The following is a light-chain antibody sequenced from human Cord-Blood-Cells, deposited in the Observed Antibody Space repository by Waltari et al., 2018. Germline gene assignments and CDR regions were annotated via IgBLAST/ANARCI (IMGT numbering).Light chain of an antibody. V-gene: IGKV3-11*01. CDR3: QQRSNWPRGGFT. Sequence: EIVLTQSPATLSLSPGARATLSCRASQSVSSYLAWYQQKPGQAPRLLIYDASNRATGIPARFSCSGSGTDFTLTISSLEPEDFAVYYWQQRSNWPRGGFTFGPGTKVDIK. CDR1: QSVSSY. J-gene: IGKJ3*01. CDR2: DAS.